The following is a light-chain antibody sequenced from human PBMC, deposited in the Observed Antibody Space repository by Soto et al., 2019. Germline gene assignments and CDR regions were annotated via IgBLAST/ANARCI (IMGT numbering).Light chain of an antibody. J-gene: IGKJ1*01. CDR2: AAS. CDR3: LQDYSYPRT. V-gene: IGKV1-6*01. Sequence: ALPMTQSPSSLSASVGDRVTITCRASQDIRNDLGWYQQKPGKAPKLLIYAASFLQSGVPSRFSGSGSGTDFALTISSLQPEDFATYYCLQDYSYPRTFGQGTKVEIK. CDR1: QDIRND.